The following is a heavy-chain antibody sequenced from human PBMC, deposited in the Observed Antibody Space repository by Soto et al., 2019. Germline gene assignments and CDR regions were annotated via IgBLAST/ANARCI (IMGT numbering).Heavy chain of an antibody. D-gene: IGHD3-3*01. Sequence: PSETLSLTCAVYGGSFSGYYWSWIRQPPGKGLEWIGEINHSGSTNYNPSLKSRVTISVDTSKNQFSLKLSSVTAADTAVYYCARTLRFPGRFDPWGQGTLVTVSS. CDR3: ARTLRFPGRFDP. V-gene: IGHV4-34*01. CDR1: GGSFSGYY. J-gene: IGHJ5*02. CDR2: INHSGST.